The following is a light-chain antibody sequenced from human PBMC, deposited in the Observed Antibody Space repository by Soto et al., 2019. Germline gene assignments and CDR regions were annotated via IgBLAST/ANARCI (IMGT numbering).Light chain of an antibody. Sequence: DIQMTQSPSTLSASVGGRVTITCRASESISGWLAWYQQKPGKAPKLVMFKASTLESGVPSRFSGSGSGTEFTLSISSLQPDDFAIYYCQQYNSYPRTFGQGTKVEIK. J-gene: IGKJ1*01. CDR2: KAS. V-gene: IGKV1-5*03. CDR1: ESISGW. CDR3: QQYNSYPRT.